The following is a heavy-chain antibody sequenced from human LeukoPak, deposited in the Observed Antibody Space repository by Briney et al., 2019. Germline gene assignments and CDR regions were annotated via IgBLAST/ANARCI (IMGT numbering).Heavy chain of an antibody. D-gene: IGHD2-2*02. CDR1: GGTFSSYA. J-gene: IGHJ4*02. CDR2: IIPIFGTA. Sequence: SVKVSCKASGGTFSSYAISWVRQAPGQGLEWMGGIIPIFGTATYAQKFQGRVTITADESTSTAYMELSSLRSEDTAVYYCARDRAGGGYCSSTSCYTFDFDYWGQGTLVTVSS. CDR3: ARDRAGGGYCSSTSCYTFDFDY. V-gene: IGHV1-69*01.